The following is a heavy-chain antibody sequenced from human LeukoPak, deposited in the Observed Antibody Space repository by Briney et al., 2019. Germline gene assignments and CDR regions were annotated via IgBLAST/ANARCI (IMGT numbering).Heavy chain of an antibody. CDR2: IDHTGDRT. Sequence: QPGRSLRLSCAASGFTFSSYTMAWVRQAPGKGLEWISDIDHTGDRTYYRDSVKGQFTISRDNSKNTLYLQMNSLRVEDTATYYCAKAGSISWYDHWGQGTLVTVS. V-gene: IGHV3-23*01. J-gene: IGHJ5*02. D-gene: IGHD6-13*01. CDR1: GFTFSSYT. CDR3: AKAGSISWYDH.